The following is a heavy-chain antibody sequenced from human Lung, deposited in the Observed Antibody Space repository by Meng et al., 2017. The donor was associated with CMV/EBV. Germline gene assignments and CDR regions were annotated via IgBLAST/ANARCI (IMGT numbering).Heavy chain of an antibody. CDR3: LRRSGGSV. Sequence: QVQLRESGPGLVKPAEPLSLPCAVSGDSFTNLNWWAWVRQPPGKGLEWIGEIPHRGSSAYNPSLKSRVSMSIDKSKNQFSLKLTSVTAADTAVYHCLRRSGGSVWGQGTLVTVSS. CDR1: GDSFTNLNW. V-gene: IGHV4-4*02. J-gene: IGHJ1*01. CDR2: IPHRGSS. D-gene: IGHD3-10*01.